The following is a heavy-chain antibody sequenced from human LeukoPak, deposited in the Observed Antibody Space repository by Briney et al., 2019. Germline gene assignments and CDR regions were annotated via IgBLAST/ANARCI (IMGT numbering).Heavy chain of an antibody. CDR3: AAGSTVGSVYSSSYYYMDV. Sequence: ASVKVSCKVSGYTLTELSMHWVRQAPGKGLEWMGGFDPEDGETIYAQKFQGRVTMTEDTSTDTAYMELSSLRSEDTAVYYCAAGSTVGSVYSSSYYYMDVWGKGTTVTVSS. CDR2: FDPEDGET. V-gene: IGHV1-24*01. D-gene: IGHD6-6*01. J-gene: IGHJ6*03. CDR1: GYTLTELS.